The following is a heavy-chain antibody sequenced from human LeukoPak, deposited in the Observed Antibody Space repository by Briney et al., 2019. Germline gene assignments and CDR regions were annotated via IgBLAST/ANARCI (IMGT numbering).Heavy chain of an antibody. CDR3: AKIVVVPAAIRDDY. CDR2: ISGSGGST. V-gene: IGHV3-23*01. Sequence: GGYLRLSCAASGFTFYSHAMSWVRQVPGKGLEWVSGISGSGGSTYYADSVKGRFTISRDNSKNTLYLQMHSLRAEDTAVYYCAKIVVVPAAIRDDYWGQGTLVTVSS. D-gene: IGHD2-2*02. CDR1: GFTFYSHA. J-gene: IGHJ4*02.